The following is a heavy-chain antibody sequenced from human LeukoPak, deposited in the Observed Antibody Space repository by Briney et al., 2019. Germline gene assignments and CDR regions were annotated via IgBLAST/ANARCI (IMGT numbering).Heavy chain of an antibody. CDR3: ARDAYGGRYSFDY. CDR1: GFTFSIYA. J-gene: IGHJ4*02. Sequence: GGSLRLSCAASGFTFSIYAMHWVRQAPGKGLEWVSVMHSGGSTNYAASLKGRFTISIDNSKNTLYLQMNRRRAEDTGVYYCARDAYGGRYSFDYWGQGTLVTVSS. CDR2: MHSGGST. V-gene: IGHV3-66*01. D-gene: IGHD1-26*01.